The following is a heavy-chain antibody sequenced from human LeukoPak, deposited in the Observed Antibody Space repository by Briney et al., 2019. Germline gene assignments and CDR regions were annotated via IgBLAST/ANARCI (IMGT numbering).Heavy chain of an antibody. CDR2: ISGSGGST. CDR1: GFTFTNAW. V-gene: IGHV3-23*01. J-gene: IGHJ4*02. CDR3: AKDGGELPATFDY. D-gene: IGHD1-26*01. Sequence: GGSLRLSCAASGFTFTNAWMNWVRQAPGKGLEWVSAISGSGGSTYYADSVKGRFTISRDNSKNTLYLQMNSLRAEDTAVYYCAKDGGELPATFDYWGQGTLVTVSS.